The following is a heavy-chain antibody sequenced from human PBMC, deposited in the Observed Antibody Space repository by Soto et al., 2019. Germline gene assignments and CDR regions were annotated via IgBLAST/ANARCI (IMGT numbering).Heavy chain of an antibody. D-gene: IGHD1-26*01. CDR1: GFTFSSYA. Sequence: GGSLRLSCAASGFTFSSYAMHWVRQAPGKGLEWVAVISYDGSNKYYADSVKGRFTISRDNSKNTLYLQMNSLRAEDTAVYYCARDREKGGIYYYYGMDVWGQGTTVTVSS. V-gene: IGHV3-30-3*01. CDR2: ISYDGSNK. CDR3: ARDREKGGIYYYYGMDV. J-gene: IGHJ6*02.